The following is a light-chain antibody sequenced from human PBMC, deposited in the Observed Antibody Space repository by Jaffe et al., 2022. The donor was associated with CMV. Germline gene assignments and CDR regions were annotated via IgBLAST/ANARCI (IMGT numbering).Light chain of an antibody. J-gene: IGLJ3*02. V-gene: IGLV1-44*01. CDR1: SSNIGSNS. CDR2: SND. Sequence: QSVLIQPPSASGTPGQRVTISCSGSSSNIGSNSVNWYRQLPGTAPRLLIYSNDRRPSGVPDRVSGSKSGTSASLAISGLQSEDEADYYCAAWDDSLKGVVFGGGTKVTVL. CDR3: AAWDDSLKGVV.